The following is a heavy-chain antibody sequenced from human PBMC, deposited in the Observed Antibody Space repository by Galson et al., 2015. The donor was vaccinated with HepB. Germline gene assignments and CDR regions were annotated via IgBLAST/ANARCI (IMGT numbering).Heavy chain of an antibody. V-gene: IGHV3-15*01. CDR2: IRSKGDGGTA. J-gene: IGHJ5*02. Sequence: SLRLSCAASGFSLSDYWMSWVRQAPEKGLEWLGRIRSKGDGGTADHAANVKGRFTISKDDSNNTLFLQINSLKIEDTAVYYCVIEVPSGFDPWGQGTLVTVSS. CDR3: VIEVPSGFDP. CDR1: GFSLSDYW.